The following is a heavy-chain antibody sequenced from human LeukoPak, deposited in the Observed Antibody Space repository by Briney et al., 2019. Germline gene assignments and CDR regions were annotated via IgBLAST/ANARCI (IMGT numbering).Heavy chain of an antibody. Sequence: GASVKVSCKASGYTFTDYYMHWVRQAPGQGLEWMGWINSNSGGTNYAQKFQGRVTMTRDTSISTADMELRRLTSDDTAVYYCAKDLRGYCSSTSCYYHAFDIWGQGAMVTVSS. CDR2: INSNSGGT. D-gene: IGHD2-2*01. CDR3: AKDLRGYCSSTSCYYHAFDI. CDR1: GYTFTDYY. J-gene: IGHJ3*02. V-gene: IGHV1-2*02.